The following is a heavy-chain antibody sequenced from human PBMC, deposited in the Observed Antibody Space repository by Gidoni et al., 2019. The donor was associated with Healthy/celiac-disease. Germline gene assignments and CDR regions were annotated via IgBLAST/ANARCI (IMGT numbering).Heavy chain of an antibody. J-gene: IGHJ4*02. CDR1: GFTFSSYG. Sequence: QVQLVESGGGVVQPGRPLRLSCAASGFTFSSYGMHWVRQAPGKGLEWVAVIWYDGSNKYYADSVKGRFTISRDNSKNTLYLQMNSLRAEDTAVYYCARDTTRRIAVAADWGQGTLVTVSS. V-gene: IGHV3-33*01. CDR3: ARDTTRRIAVAAD. CDR2: IWYDGSNK. D-gene: IGHD6-19*01.